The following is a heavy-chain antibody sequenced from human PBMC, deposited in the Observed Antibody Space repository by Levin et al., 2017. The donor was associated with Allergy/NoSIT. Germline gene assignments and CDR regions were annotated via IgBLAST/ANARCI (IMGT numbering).Heavy chain of an antibody. J-gene: IGHJ5*02. CDR3: ARDASAYGDPGNLDP. V-gene: IGHV3-33*01. CDR1: GFTFGNYG. D-gene: IGHD4-17*01. Sequence: LSLTCAASGFTFGNYGMHWVRQAPGKGLQWVAFIWHDGSNKYYADSVKGRFTISRDNSKNTLDLQMNGLRAEDTAIYYCARDASAYGDPGNLDPWGQGTLVTVSS. CDR2: IWHDGSNK.